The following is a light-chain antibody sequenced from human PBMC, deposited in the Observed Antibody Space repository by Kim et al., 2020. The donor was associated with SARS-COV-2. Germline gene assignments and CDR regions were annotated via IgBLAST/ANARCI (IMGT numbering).Light chain of an antibody. CDR1: ISNIGAGYS. V-gene: IGLV1-40*01. CDR3: QSYDSSLSGSV. Sequence: QRVTLSRTVSISNIGAGYSVHWYQQLPGTAPKLLIYGNSNRPSGVPDRFSGSKSGTSASLAITGLQAEDEADYYCQSYDSSLSGSVFGGGTQLTVL. J-gene: IGLJ2*01. CDR2: GNS.